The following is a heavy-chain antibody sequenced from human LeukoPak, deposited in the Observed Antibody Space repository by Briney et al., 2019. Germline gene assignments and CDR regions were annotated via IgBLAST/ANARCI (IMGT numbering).Heavy chain of an antibody. D-gene: IGHD6-13*01. CDR1: GFTFSSYW. Sequence: GESLKISCAASGFTFSSYWMSWVRQAPGKGLEWVANIKQDGSEKYYVDSVKGRFTISRDNAKNSLYLQMNSLRVEDTAVYYCARDMEYSSSWYRYNWFDPWGQGTLVTVSS. CDR3: ARDMEYSSSWYRYNWFDP. CDR2: IKQDGSEK. V-gene: IGHV3-7*04. J-gene: IGHJ5*02.